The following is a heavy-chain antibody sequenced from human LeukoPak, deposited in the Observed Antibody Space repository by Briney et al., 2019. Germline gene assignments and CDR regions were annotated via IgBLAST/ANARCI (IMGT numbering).Heavy chain of an antibody. Sequence: SQTLSLTCTVSGGSISSGGHYWSWIRQHQGKGLEWIGYMYYSGSTYYNPSLKSRVTISVDTSKNQFSLNLSSVTAADTAVYYCARVSLHSNYAKWGQGTLVTVSS. CDR1: GGSISSGGHY. CDR3: ARVSLHSNYAK. J-gene: IGHJ4*02. D-gene: IGHD4-11*01. V-gene: IGHV4-31*03. CDR2: MYYSGST.